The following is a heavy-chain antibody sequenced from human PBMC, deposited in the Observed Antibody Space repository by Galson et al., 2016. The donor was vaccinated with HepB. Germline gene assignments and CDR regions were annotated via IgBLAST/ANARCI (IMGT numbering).Heavy chain of an antibody. D-gene: IGHD6-19*01. J-gene: IGHJ6*02. CDR3: ARAATALRSGWRTLAPPFYYNGMDV. Sequence: CAISGDSVSNKNVARNWIRQSPSRGLEWLGGTYSKSKWHYDYADSVKSRITINPDTSKNQFSLQLSSVTPEDTAVYYCARAATALRSGWRTLAPPFYYNGMDVWGQGTTVTVSS. CDR1: GDSVSNKNVA. V-gene: IGHV6-1*01. CDR2: TYSKSKWHY.